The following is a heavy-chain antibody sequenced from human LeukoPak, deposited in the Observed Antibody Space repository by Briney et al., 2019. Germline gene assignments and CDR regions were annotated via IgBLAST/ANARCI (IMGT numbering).Heavy chain of an antibody. D-gene: IGHD6-13*01. Sequence: PGRSLRLSCAASGFTFGSYAMHWVRQAPGKGLEWVAVISYDGSNKYYADSVKGRFTISRDNSKNTLYLQMNSLRAEDTAVYYCAREGIADNYGMDVWGQGTTVTVSS. V-gene: IGHV3-30*04. CDR2: ISYDGSNK. CDR1: GFTFGSYA. J-gene: IGHJ6*02. CDR3: AREGIADNYGMDV.